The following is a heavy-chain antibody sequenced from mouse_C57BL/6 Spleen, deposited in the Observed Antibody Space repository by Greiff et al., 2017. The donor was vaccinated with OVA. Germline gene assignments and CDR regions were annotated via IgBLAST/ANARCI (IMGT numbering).Heavy chain of an antibody. Sequence: VQLQQSGPELVKPGASVKISCKASGYAFSSSWMNWVKQRPGKGLEWIGRIYPGDGDPNYNGKFKGKATLTADKSSSTAYMQLSSLTSEDSAVYFCTRLPYYDYDGDYWGQGTTLTVSS. CDR3: TRLPYYDYDGDY. CDR1: GYAFSSSW. D-gene: IGHD2-4*01. V-gene: IGHV1-82*01. CDR2: IYPGDGDP. J-gene: IGHJ2*01.